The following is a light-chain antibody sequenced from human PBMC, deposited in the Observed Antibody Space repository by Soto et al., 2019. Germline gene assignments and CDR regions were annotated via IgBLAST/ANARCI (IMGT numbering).Light chain of an antibody. CDR1: QVVSSY. J-gene: IGKJ4*01. V-gene: IGKV3-15*01. CDR2: AAS. CDR3: QQYKDWPPLT. Sequence: EIVMTQSPATLSVSPGETVTLFCMASQVVSSYLAWYEQEPGLPPRLLIHAASTRATGIPARFSGSGSGTEFSLTIRSLQSEDFAVYYCQQYKDWPPLTFGGGTKVDI.